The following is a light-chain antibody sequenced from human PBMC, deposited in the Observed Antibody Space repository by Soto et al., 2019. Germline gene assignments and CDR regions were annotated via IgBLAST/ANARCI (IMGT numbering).Light chain of an antibody. V-gene: IGLV2-14*01. CDR3: SSYTSSSTLGV. Sequence: QSVLTQPASVSGFPGQSITISCTGTSSDVGGYNYVSWYQQHPGKAPKLMIYDVSNRPSGVSNRFSGSKSGNTASLTISGLQAEDEADYYCSSYTSSSTLGVFGGGTQQTVL. CDR2: DVS. J-gene: IGLJ2*01. CDR1: SSDVGGYNY.